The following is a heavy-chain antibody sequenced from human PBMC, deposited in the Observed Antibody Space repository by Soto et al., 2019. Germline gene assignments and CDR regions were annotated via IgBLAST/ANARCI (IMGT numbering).Heavy chain of an antibody. Sequence: PSETLSLTCTVSGGSISSSSYYWGWIRQPPGKGLEWIGSIYYSGSTYYNPSLKSRVTISVDTSKNQFSLKLSSVTAADTAVYYCARGVVVNTNDAFDIWGQGTMVTVSS. CDR2: IYYSGST. CDR1: GGSISSSSYY. J-gene: IGHJ3*02. D-gene: IGHD2-15*01. V-gene: IGHV4-39*01. CDR3: ARGVVVNTNDAFDI.